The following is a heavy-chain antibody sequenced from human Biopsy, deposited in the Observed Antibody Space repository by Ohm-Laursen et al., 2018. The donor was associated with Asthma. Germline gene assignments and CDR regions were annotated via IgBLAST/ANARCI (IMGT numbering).Heavy chain of an antibody. CDR3: ASRGGDFWSGYYMDY. CDR1: GFSFGSFG. D-gene: IGHD3-3*01. J-gene: IGHJ4*02. Sequence: SLRLSCTASGFSFGSFGMHWVRQVPGKGPEWVALISFDGRYEYYADSVKGRFTISRDNPMKRLYLQMSSLAAEDTAVYYCASRGGDFWSGYYMDYWGQGTLVTVSS. V-gene: IGHV3-30*03. CDR2: ISFDGRYE.